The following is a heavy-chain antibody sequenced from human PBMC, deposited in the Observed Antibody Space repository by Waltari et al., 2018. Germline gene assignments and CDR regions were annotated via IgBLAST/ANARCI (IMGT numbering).Heavy chain of an antibody. J-gene: IGHJ4*02. CDR1: GHSFTSHW. CDR2: IDPSDSFR. D-gene: IGHD2-2*01. CDR3: VRHRTTYPLEIDY. V-gene: IGHV5-10-1*01. Sequence: EVQLVQSGAEVKKPDESLSISCEGSGHSFTSHWISWVRQMPGKGLEWVERIDPSDSFRNYGPAFEGHVTISVDQSLRTAYLQWDSLKASDTAIYYCVRHRTTYPLEIDYWGQGTLVTVSS.